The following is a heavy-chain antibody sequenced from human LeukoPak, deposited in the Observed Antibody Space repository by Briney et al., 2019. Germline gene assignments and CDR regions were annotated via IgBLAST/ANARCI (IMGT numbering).Heavy chain of an antibody. J-gene: IGHJ4*02. Sequence: GGSLTLSCVASGFFFSGSAMHWVRPPSEKGLEWVGRIRTKANGYATAYAASVNGRFTISRDDSKNTAYLQMNSLKTEDTAVYYCTRHALGWGQGTLVTVSS. CDR3: TRHALG. V-gene: IGHV3-73*01. CDR1: GFFFSGSA. CDR2: IRTKANGYAT.